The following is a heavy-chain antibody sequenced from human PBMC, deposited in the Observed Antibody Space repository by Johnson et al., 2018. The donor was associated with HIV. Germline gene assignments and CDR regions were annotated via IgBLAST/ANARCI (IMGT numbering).Heavy chain of an antibody. V-gene: IGHV3-30*03. D-gene: IGHD4-17*01. J-gene: IGHJ3*02. CDR3: ARAPPYGDYGDTFDI. CDR2: IYYDGSNK. CDR1: GFTFDDYA. Sequence: QVQLVESGGGVVQPGRSLRLSCAASGFTFDDYAMYWVRQAAGKGLEWVAVIYYDGSNKYYADSVKGRFTISRDNSKNTLYLQMNSLRAEDTAVYYCARAPPYGDYGDTFDIWGQGTMVSISS.